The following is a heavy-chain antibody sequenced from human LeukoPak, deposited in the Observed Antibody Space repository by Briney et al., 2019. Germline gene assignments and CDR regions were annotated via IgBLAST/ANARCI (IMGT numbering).Heavy chain of an antibody. CDR3: AKALTDEHMSRSHYDFWSGYHPSGTVYYYMDV. D-gene: IGHD3-3*01. J-gene: IGHJ6*03. V-gene: IGHV3-23*01. Sequence: GGSLRLSCAASGFRFSSYAMSWVRQAPGKGLEWVSAISSSGSNTNYANSVKGRFIISRDNSKNTLYLQMNSLRAEGTAIYYCAKALTDEHMSRSHYDFWSGYHPSGTVYYYMDVWGKGTTVTASS. CDR1: GFRFSSYA. CDR2: ISSSGSNT.